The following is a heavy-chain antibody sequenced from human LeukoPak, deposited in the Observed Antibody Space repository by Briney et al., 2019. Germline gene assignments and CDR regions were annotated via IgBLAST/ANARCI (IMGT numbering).Heavy chain of an antibody. CDR3: AKGSFVAVAGTIDY. CDR2: IRYDGSNK. CDR1: GFTFSSYA. Sequence: GRSLRLSCAASGFTFSSYAMHWVRQAPGKGLEWVAFIRYDGSNKYYADSVKGRFTISRDNSKNTLYLQMNSLRAEDTAVYYCAKGSFVAVAGTIDYWGQGTLVTVSS. V-gene: IGHV3-30*02. D-gene: IGHD6-19*01. J-gene: IGHJ4*02.